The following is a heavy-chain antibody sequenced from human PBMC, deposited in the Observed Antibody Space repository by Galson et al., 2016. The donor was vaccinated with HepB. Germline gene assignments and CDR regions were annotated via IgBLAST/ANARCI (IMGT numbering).Heavy chain of an antibody. Sequence: SLRLSCADSGFTFSTYAMNLVRQAPGKGLEWVSSISDNGGRTYYTDSVKGRFTISRDNSKNTLFLQMHSLRAEDTAVYYCAKDEGWAAAGRYYFDYWGQGTLVTVSS. CDR3: AKDEGWAAAGRYYFDY. CDR1: GFTFSTYA. V-gene: IGHV3-23*01. J-gene: IGHJ4*02. CDR2: ISDNGGRT. D-gene: IGHD6-13*01.